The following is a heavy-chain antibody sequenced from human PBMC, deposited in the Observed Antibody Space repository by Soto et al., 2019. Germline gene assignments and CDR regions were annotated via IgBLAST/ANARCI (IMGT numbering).Heavy chain of an antibody. D-gene: IGHD6-19*01. V-gene: IGHV3-30*03. J-gene: IGHJ4*02. CDR2: VSSDGSKK. CDR1: GFTFSNYG. Sequence: QVQLVESGGGVVQPGRSLRLSCAASGFTFSNYGMNWVRQAPGKGLEWVAVVSSDGSKKYYVDSVKDRFTISRDNSKNTLFLQMDSLTGEDTAVYYCATDGPGKQSLVGYYFDYWGQGTSVTVSS. CDR3: ATDGPGKQSLVGYYFDY.